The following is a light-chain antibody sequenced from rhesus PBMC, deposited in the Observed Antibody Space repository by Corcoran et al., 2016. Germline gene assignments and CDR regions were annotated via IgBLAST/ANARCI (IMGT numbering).Light chain of an antibody. Sequence: DIQMTQSPSSLSASVGDTVTITCRASQSISSWLDWYQQKPGKAPNLLSYKASSLQSGVPSRFSGSGSGTVFTLTISSLQPEDFATYYCLRYSSSPWTFGQGTKVEIK. V-gene: IGKV1-22*01. CDR3: LRYSSSPWT. CDR1: QSISSW. CDR2: KAS. J-gene: IGKJ1*01.